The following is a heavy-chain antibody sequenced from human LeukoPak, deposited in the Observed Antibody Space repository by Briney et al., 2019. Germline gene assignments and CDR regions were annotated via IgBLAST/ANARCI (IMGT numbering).Heavy chain of an antibody. Sequence: ASVKVSCKASGGTFSSYAISWVRQAPGQGLEWMGWINPNSGGTNYAQKFQGRVTMTRDTSISTAYMELSRLRSDDTAVYYCARGGVPAARSYFDYWGQGTLVTVSS. CDR3: ARGGVPAARSYFDY. D-gene: IGHD2-2*01. J-gene: IGHJ4*02. V-gene: IGHV1-2*02. CDR2: INPNSGGT. CDR1: GGTFSSYA.